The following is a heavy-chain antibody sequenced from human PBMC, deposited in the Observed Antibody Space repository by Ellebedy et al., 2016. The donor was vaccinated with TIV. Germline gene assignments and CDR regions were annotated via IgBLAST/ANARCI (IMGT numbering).Heavy chain of an antibody. CDR3: ARDGSGGDY. Sequence: GESLKISCAASGFTFTDYSMHWFRQAPGEGLEWVSSISSSTRYIYYADSLKGRFTISRDNAKNSVYLQMNSLRADDTAVYYCARDGSGGDYWGQGTLVTVSS. V-gene: IGHV3-21*01. D-gene: IGHD2-15*01. J-gene: IGHJ4*02. CDR1: GFTFTDYS. CDR2: ISSSTRYI.